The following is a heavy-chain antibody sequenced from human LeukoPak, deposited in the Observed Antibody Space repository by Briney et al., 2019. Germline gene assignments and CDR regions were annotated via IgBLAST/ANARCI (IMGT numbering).Heavy chain of an antibody. Sequence: PSETLSLTCTVSGDSISSYYWSWIRQPPGKGLEWIGYIYYSGSTNYNPSLKSRVTISVDTSKNQFSLKLSSVTAADTAVYYCAAPVDTAMVLSLGYWGQGTLVTVSS. V-gene: IGHV4-59*08. D-gene: IGHD5-18*01. CDR2: IYYSGST. CDR1: GDSISSYY. CDR3: AAPVDTAMVLSLGY. J-gene: IGHJ4*02.